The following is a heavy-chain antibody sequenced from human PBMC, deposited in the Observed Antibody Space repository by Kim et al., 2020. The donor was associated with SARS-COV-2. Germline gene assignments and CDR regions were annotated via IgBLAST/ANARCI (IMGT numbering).Heavy chain of an antibody. Sequence: GGSLRLSCVASGFSFSCCAMTWVRQVPGKGPEWVSSISHDGTSSHYANSVRGRFTISRDDSKNTLYLQLNSLRGEDTALYYCAKDVWDYSVMDGLGQGT. J-gene: IGHJ6*02. CDR3: AKDVWDYSVMDG. V-gene: IGHV3-23*01. CDR1: GFSFSCCA. CDR2: ISHDGTSS. D-gene: IGHD1-26*01.